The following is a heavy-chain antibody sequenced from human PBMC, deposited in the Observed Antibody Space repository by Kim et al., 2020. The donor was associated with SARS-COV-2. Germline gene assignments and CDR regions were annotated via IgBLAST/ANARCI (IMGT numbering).Heavy chain of an antibody. Sequence: SETLSLTCTVSGGSISSYYWSWIRQPPGKGLEWIGYIYYSGSTNYNPSLKSRVTISVDTSKNQFSLKLSSVTAADTAVYYCARDPNKKHGMDVWGQGTTVTVSS. CDR3: ARDPNKKHGMDV. J-gene: IGHJ6*02. CDR2: IYYSGST. CDR1: GGSISSYY. V-gene: IGHV4-59*01.